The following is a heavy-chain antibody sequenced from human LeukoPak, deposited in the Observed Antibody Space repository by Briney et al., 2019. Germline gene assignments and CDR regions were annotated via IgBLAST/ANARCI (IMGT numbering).Heavy chain of an antibody. D-gene: IGHD3-10*01. J-gene: IGHJ5*02. CDR2: ILHDGSQT. Sequence: PGRSLRLSCAASGFTFSTYAMHWLRQAPGTGLEWVASILHDGSQTYDADSVKGRFTISRDNSLYTVHLQMDSLRAEDTSVYYCAREQKTTSGGGFDLWGQGTQVTVSS. CDR1: GFTFSTYA. V-gene: IGHV3-30*01. CDR3: AREQKTTSGGGFDL.